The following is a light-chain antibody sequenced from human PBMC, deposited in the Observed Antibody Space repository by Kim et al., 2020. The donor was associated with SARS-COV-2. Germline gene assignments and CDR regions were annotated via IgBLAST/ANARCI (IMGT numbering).Light chain of an antibody. J-gene: IGKJ4*01. CDR3: QQYYNLPLT. CDR1: RNILYSSNNKNY. Sequence: DIVMTQSPDSLAVSLGERATINCKSSRNILYSSNNKNYLAWYQQKPGQPPKLLIYWASTRESGVPDRFSGSGSGTDFTLTISSLQAEDVAVYYCQQYYNLPLTFGGGTKLEI. V-gene: IGKV4-1*01. CDR2: WAS.